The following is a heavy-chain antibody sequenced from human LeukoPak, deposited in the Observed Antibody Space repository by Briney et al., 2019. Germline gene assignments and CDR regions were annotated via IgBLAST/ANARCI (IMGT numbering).Heavy chain of an antibody. CDR3: AKELLWSGPIDY. D-gene: IGHD3-3*01. V-gene: IGHV3-30*02. Sequence: GGSLRLSCAASGSTFSSYGMHWVRQAPGKGLEWVAFIRYDGSNKYYADSVKGRFTISRDNSKNTLYLQMNSLRAEDTAVYYCAKELLWSGPIDYWGQGTLVTVSS. CDR2: IRYDGSNK. J-gene: IGHJ4*02. CDR1: GSTFSSYG.